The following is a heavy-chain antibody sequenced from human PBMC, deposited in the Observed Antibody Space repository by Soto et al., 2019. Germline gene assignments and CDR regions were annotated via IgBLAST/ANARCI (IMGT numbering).Heavy chain of an antibody. CDR1: GFTFDDYA. D-gene: IGHD3-16*01. CDR2: ISWNSGSI. J-gene: IGHJ4*02. CDR3: AKDFGY. Sequence: DVQLVESGGGLVQPGRSLRLSCAASGFTFDDYAMHWVRQAPGKGLEWVSGISWNSGSIGYADSVKGRFTISRDNAKNSLYLQMNSLRAEDTALYYCAKDFGYWGQGTLVTVSS. V-gene: IGHV3-9*01.